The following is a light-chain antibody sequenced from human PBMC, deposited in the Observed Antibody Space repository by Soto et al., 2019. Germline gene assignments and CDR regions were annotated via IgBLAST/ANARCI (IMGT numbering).Light chain of an antibody. CDR2: KAS. CDR1: QSISSW. V-gene: IGKV1-5*03. CDR3: QQYSTYPYT. J-gene: IGKJ2*01. Sequence: DIQMTQSPSTLSASVGDRVTITCRASQSISSWLAWFQQKPGKAPKVLIYKASNLESGVPSRFSGSESGIEFTLTISSLQPDDFATYYCQQYSTYPYTFGQGTKLEIK.